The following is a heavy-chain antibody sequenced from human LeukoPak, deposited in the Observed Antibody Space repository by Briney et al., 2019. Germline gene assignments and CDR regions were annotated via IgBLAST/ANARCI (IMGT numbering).Heavy chain of an antibody. CDR2: IGTAGDT. CDR3: VRRGFHDYSGFDY. D-gene: IGHD1-26*01. Sequence: GGSLRLSCAASGFTFSSYDMHWVRQATGKGLGWVSAIGTAGDTYYPGSVKGRFTISRDNSKNSVYLQMKSLRAEDTALYFCVRRGFHDYSGFDYWGQGTLVTVSS. CDR1: GFTFSSYD. J-gene: IGHJ4*02. V-gene: IGHV3-13*01.